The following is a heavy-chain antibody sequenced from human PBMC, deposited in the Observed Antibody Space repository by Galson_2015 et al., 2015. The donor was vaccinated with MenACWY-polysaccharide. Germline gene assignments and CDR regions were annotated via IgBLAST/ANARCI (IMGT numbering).Heavy chain of an antibody. CDR3: ARILYY. CDR1: GFTISNYW. CDR2: IKQDGSEK. Sequence: LRLSCAVSGFTISNYWMYWVRQAPGKGLEWVANIKQDGSEKNYVGSVKGRFTISRDNAKNTLYLQMNSLRVEDTAVYYCARILYYWGQGTLVTVSP. V-gene: IGHV3-7*01. J-gene: IGHJ4*02.